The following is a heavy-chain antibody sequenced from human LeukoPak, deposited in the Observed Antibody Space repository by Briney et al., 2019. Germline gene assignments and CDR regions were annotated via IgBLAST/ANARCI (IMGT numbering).Heavy chain of an antibody. Sequence: GGSLRLSCTAAGFTLGDYAMSWDRQAPGKGLEWVGFIRSKAYGGTTEYAASVKGRLPISRDDSKSIAYLQMNSLKTEDTAVYYCTKKSDYIWGSYRYYYYYLDVWGKGTTVTVSS. CDR1: GFTLGDYA. CDR3: TKKSDYIWGSYRYYYYYLDV. J-gene: IGHJ6*03. D-gene: IGHD3-16*02. CDR2: IRSKAYGGTT. V-gene: IGHV3-49*04.